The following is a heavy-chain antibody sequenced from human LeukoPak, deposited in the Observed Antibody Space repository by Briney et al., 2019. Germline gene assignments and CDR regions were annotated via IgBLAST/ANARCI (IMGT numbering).Heavy chain of an antibody. CDR2: INPKTGTT. CDR3: ARGGGSSGYPDY. J-gene: IGHJ4*02. CDR1: GYTFPDYY. D-gene: IGHD3-22*01. V-gene: IGHV1-2*02. Sequence: ASVKVSCTASGYTFPDYYLHWVRQAPGQGLEWMGWINPKTGTTNYAQKFQGRITVTRDTSITTTYMELYSLRSDDTALYYCARGGGSSGYPDYWGQGALVTVSS.